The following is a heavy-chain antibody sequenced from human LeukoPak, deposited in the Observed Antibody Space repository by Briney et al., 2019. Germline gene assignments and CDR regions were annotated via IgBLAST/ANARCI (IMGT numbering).Heavy chain of an antibody. CDR1: GFTFSSYS. CDR3: ARDMEEQWPSDAFDI. V-gene: IGHV3-21*01. CDR2: ISSSSSCI. Sequence: GGSLRLSCAASGFTFSSYSMNWVRQAPGKGLEWVSSISSSSSCIYYADSVKGRFTISRDNAKNSLYLQMNSLRAEDTAVYYCARDMEEQWPSDAFDIWGQGTMVTVSS. D-gene: IGHD6-19*01. J-gene: IGHJ3*02.